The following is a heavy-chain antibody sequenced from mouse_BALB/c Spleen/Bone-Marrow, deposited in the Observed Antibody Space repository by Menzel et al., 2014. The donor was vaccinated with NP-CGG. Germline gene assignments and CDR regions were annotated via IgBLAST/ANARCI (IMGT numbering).Heavy chain of an antibody. CDR1: GFTFSSYA. CDR2: ISSGGSYT. D-gene: IGHD2-2*01. CDR3: ARGGYDGQIDY. J-gene: IGHJ4*01. Sequence: HLVESGGGLVKPGGSLKLSCAASGFTFSSYAMSWVRQSPEKWLEWVAAISSGGSYTYYPDTVTGRFTISSDNAKNALYLEVSSLRSEDTAMYYCARGGYDGQIDYWGQGTSVTVSS. V-gene: IGHV5-9-4*01.